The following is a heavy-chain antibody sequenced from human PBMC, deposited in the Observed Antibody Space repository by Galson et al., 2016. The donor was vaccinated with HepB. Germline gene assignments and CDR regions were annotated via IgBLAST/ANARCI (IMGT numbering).Heavy chain of an antibody. J-gene: IGHJ3*01. V-gene: IGHV3-23*01. CDR2: VSGFGVNP. Sequence: SLRLSCAGSGFTFRSFAMHWLRQAPGKGLVWVAAVSGFGVNPNYADSVKGRFTISRDNSKKTLYLQMNSLRAEDTALYYCAREGGVVVSSGDPFEVWGQGTTVTVSS. D-gene: IGHD2-21*01. CDR3: AREGGVVVSSGDPFEV. CDR1: GFTFRSFA.